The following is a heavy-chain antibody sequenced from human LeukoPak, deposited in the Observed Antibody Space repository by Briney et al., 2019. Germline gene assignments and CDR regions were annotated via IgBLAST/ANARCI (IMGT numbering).Heavy chain of an antibody. J-gene: IGHJ4*02. CDR1: SGSISSYY. D-gene: IGHD6-19*01. V-gene: IGHV4-4*07. Sequence: PSETLSLTCTVSSGSISSYYWSWIRQPAGKGLEWIGRIYTTGSTNYNPSLKSRVNMSVDTSKNQFSLKLSSVTAADTAVYYCARQLAVAGKAGFDFWGQGTLVTVSS. CDR2: IYTTGST. CDR3: ARQLAVAGKAGFDF.